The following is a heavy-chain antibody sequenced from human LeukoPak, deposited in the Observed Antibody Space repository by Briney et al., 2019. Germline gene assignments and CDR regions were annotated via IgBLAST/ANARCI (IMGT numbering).Heavy chain of an antibody. V-gene: IGHV4-39*07. CDR3: ARVPIHGVTMVRGVIDY. CDR1: GGSISSSSYY. Sequence: SETLSLTCTVSGGSISSSSYYWGWIRQPPGKGLEWIGSIYYSGSTYYNPSLKSRVTISVDTSKNQFSLKLSSVTAADTAVYYCARVPIHGVTMVRGVIDYWGQGTLVTVSS. J-gene: IGHJ4*02. D-gene: IGHD3-10*01. CDR2: IYYSGST.